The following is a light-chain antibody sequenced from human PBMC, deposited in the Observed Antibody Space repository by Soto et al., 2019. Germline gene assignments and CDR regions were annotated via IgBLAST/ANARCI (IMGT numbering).Light chain of an antibody. J-gene: IGLJ1*01. CDR2: DVG. Sequence: QSALTQPASVSGSPGQSITISCTESSSDVGEYKYVSWYQQHPGTAPRLIIYDVGNRPSGVSNRFSGYKSGSTASLTISGLQAEDEADYYCSAYTTSIALYVFGAGTKVTVL. CDR3: SAYTTSIALYV. V-gene: IGLV2-14*03. CDR1: SSDVGEYKY.